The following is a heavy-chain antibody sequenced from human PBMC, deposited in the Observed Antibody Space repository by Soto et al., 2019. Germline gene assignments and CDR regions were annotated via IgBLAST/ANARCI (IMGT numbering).Heavy chain of an antibody. Sequence: QVQLVQSGAELKKPGASVKVSCKASGYTFSDNGISWVRQAPGQGLEWMGWISTYTGRTNYAQKFQGRVTLTTDTSTSTAYRNLRCLRPDDTAVYFWAKEGKFAPNATQLMDAGGQGTTVTVSS. D-gene: IGHD1-1*01. CDR3: AKEGKFAPNATQLMDA. CDR1: GYTFSDNG. J-gene: IGHJ6*02. V-gene: IGHV1-18*04. CDR2: ISTYTGRT.